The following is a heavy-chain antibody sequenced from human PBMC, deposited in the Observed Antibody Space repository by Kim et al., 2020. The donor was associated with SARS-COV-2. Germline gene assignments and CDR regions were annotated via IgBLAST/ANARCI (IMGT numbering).Heavy chain of an antibody. D-gene: IGHD3-10*01. J-gene: IGHJ4*02. CDR1: GYTLTELS. CDR2: FDPEDGET. V-gene: IGHV1-24*01. Sequence: ASVKVSCKVCGYTLTELSMHWVRQAPGKGLEWMGGFDPEDGETIYAQKFQGRVTMTEDTSTDTAYMELSSLRSEDTAVYYCATGGYLLWFGENWGQGTLVTVSS. CDR3: ATGGYLLWFGEN.